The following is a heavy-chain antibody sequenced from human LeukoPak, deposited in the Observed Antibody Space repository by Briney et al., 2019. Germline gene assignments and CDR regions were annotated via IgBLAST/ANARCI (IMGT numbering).Heavy chain of an antibody. CDR3: ARIQLWLGYFDY. Sequence: SETLSLTCTVSGGSISTYYWSWIRQPPGKGLEWIGYIYYSGSTNYNPSLKSRVTISVDKSKNQFSLKLSSVTAADTAVYYCARIQLWLGYFDYWGQGTLVTVSS. J-gene: IGHJ4*02. CDR1: GGSISTYY. CDR2: IYYSGST. D-gene: IGHD5-18*01. V-gene: IGHV4-59*12.